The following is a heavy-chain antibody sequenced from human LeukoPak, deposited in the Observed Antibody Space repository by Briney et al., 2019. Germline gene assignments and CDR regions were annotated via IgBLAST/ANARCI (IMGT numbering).Heavy chain of an antibody. D-gene: IGHD6-13*01. Sequence: ASVKVSCKASGYTFTSYGSSWVRQAPGQGLEWMGWISAYNGNTNYAQKLQGRVTMTTDTSTSTAYMELRSLRSDDTAVYYCARVRSRSGWYRQTYYYYGMDVWGQGTTVTVSS. CDR2: ISAYNGNT. J-gene: IGHJ6*02. CDR1: GYTFTSYG. CDR3: ARVRSRSGWYRQTYYYYGMDV. V-gene: IGHV1-18*01.